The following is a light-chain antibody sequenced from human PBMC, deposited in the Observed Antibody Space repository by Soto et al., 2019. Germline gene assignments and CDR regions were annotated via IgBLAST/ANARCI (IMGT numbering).Light chain of an antibody. V-gene: IGLV1-51*01. CDR1: SSNIASNY. Sequence: QSVLTQPPSVSAAPGQRVTISCSGTSSNIASNYVSWYQQFPGTAPRLLIYDDNKRPSGIPDRFSASKSGTSATLGITGLQSGDEAVYYCGTWDSSLSGGVFGTGTKLTVL. CDR2: DDN. J-gene: IGLJ1*01. CDR3: GTWDSSLSGGV.